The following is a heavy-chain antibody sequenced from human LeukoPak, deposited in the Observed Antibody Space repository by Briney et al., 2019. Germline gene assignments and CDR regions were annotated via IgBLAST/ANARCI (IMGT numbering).Heavy chain of an antibody. V-gene: IGHV4-39*02. CDR2: ISHRGST. CDR1: GGSITSGTFY. CDR3: AREGAERFGVPAAGYYYYYMDV. Sequence: SETLSLTRTVSGGSITSGTFYWGWTRQPPGKGLEWIGSISHRGSTSSNPSLKSRVSISRDTSKNQFSLRLSSVTAADTAVYYCAREGAERFGVPAAGYYYYYMDVWGKGTTVTVSS. D-gene: IGHD2-2*01. J-gene: IGHJ6*03.